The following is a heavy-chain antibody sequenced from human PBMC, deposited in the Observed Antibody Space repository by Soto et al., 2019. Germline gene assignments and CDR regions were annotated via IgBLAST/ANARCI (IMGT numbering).Heavy chain of an antibody. CDR2: FGPEDGEA. D-gene: IGHD3-3*01. CDR1: GYTLTELS. CDR3: ARAEFTYDFPDRGMDV. J-gene: IGHJ6*02. V-gene: IGHV1-24*01. Sequence: ASVKVSCKVSGYTLTELSMHWVCQTPGKGPEWMGGFGPEDGEAFYAQKFQGRVTMTEDTSTDTAYMEVSSLRSEDTAVYYCARAEFTYDFPDRGMDVWGQGTTVTVSS.